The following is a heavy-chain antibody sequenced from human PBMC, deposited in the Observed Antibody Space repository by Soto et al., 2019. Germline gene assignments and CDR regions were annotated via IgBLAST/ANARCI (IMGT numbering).Heavy chain of an antibody. CDR2: IDPSDSYT. V-gene: IGHV5-10-1*01. CDR3: AREADIVVVPAARMSWFDP. D-gene: IGHD2-2*01. J-gene: IGHJ5*02. Sequence: GESLKISCKGSGYSFTSYWISWVRQMPGKGLEWMGRIDPSDSYTNYSPSFQGHVTISADKSISTAYLRWSSLKASDTAMYYCAREADIVVVPAARMSWFDPWGQGTLVTVSS. CDR1: GYSFTSYW.